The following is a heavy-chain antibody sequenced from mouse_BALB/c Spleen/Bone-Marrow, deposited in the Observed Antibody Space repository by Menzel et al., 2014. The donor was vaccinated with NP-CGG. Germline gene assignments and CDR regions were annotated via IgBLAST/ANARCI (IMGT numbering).Heavy chain of an antibody. V-gene: IGHV1-4*01. CDR1: GYTFTSYT. CDR2: INPSSGFS. CDR3: ARSACDRSLCAY. Sequence: VQLQQSGAELARPGASVKLSCTASGYTFTSYTIHWVKQRPGQGLEWIVYINPSSGFSNYNQRFKDKATLPADKSSNTAYMQLSSLTSEDSAVYYCARSACDRSLCAYWGQGSLVTVSA. J-gene: IGHJ3*01. D-gene: IGHD2-14*01.